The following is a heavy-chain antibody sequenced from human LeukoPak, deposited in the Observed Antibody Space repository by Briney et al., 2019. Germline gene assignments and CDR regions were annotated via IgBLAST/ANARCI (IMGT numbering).Heavy chain of an antibody. CDR1: GFSFSDYY. V-gene: IGHV3-11*04. J-gene: IGHJ4*02. CDR3: ARVDSSAYWIPHYDC. CDR2: ISSSGSAI. Sequence: EPGGSLRLSCAASGFSFSDYYMSWMRQAPGKGLEWVSYISSSGSAIYYADSVKGRFTISRDNAKNSLYLQRNSLRAEDTAVYYCARVDSSAYWIPHYDCWGQGTLVTVSS. D-gene: IGHD3-22*01.